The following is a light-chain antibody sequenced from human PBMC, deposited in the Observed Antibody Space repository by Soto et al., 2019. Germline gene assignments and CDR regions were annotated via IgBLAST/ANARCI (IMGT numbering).Light chain of an antibody. Sequence: EIVLTQSPGTLSLSPGERATLSCRASQSVSSPFLAWYQQKPGQSPRLLIYAASRRATGIPDRFSGSGSGTDFTLTISRLEPEDFAVYYCQQYGSSQFSFGPGTKVDIK. CDR3: QQYGSSQFS. CDR2: AAS. J-gene: IGKJ3*01. V-gene: IGKV3-20*01. CDR1: QSVSSPF.